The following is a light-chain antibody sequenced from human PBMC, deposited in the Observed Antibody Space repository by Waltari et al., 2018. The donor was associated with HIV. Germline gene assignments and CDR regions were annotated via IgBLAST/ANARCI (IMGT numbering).Light chain of an antibody. Sequence: SYVLTQPPSLSVAPGQTARITCEGKNLQSKAVHWSQQKPGQAPLLVVYDDRDRPSGVPDRFSGANSGNTATLTISRVEVGDEADYYCQVWDSSSVHYVFGGGTRVTVL. J-gene: IGLJ1*01. CDR2: DDR. V-gene: IGLV3-21*02. CDR3: QVWDSSSVHYV. CDR1: NLQSKA.